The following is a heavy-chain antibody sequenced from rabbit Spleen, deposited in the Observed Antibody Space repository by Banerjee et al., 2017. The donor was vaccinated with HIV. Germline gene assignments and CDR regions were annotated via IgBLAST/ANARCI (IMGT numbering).Heavy chain of an antibody. V-gene: IGHV1S40*01. CDR3: ARDLASVVGWNFNL. Sequence: QSLEESGGDLVKPGASLTLTCKASGFSFSDRAVMCWVRQAPGKGLQWIACINTYTGKAVYATWANGRFTISRTSSTTVTLQMTSLTAADTATYFCARDLASVVGWNFNLWGPGTLVTVS. D-gene: IGHD3-1*01. J-gene: IGHJ4*01. CDR2: INTYTGKA. CDR1: GFSFSDRAV.